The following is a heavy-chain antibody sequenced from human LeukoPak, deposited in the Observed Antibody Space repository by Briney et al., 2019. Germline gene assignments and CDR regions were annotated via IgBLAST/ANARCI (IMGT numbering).Heavy chain of an antibody. D-gene: IGHD3-9*01. CDR1: GGTFSSYA. V-gene: IGHV1-2*02. CDR3: ARCYDILTGLDNWFDP. Sequence: GGSVKVSCKASGGTFSSYAISWVRQAPGQGLEWMGWINPNSGGTNYAQKFQGRVTMTRDTSISTAYMELSRLRSDDTAVYYCARCYDILTGLDNWFDPWGQGTLVTVSS. J-gene: IGHJ5*02. CDR2: INPNSGGT.